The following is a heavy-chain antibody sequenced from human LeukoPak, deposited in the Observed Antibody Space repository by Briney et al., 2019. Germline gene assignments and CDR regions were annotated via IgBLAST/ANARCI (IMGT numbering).Heavy chain of an antibody. CDR1: GFTFSSYG. CDR2: ISYDGSNK. Sequence: GGSLRLSCAASGFTFSSYGMHWVRQAPGKGLEWVAVISYDGSNKYYADSVKGRFTISRDNSKNTLYLQMNSLRAEDTAVYYCAKDRWFGELLDGLDYWGQGTLVTVSS. J-gene: IGHJ4*02. D-gene: IGHD3-10*01. CDR3: AKDRWFGELLDGLDY. V-gene: IGHV3-30*18.